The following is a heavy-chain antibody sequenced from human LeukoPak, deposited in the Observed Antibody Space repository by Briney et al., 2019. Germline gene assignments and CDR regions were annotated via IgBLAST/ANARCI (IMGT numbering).Heavy chain of an antibody. D-gene: IGHD3-16*01. V-gene: IGHV3-23*01. J-gene: IGHJ6*02. CDR1: GFTFSSYA. CDR2: ISGSGGST. Sequence: GGSLRLSCAASGFTFSSYAMSWVRQAPGKGLEWVSAISGSGGSTYYADSVKGRFTISRDNAKNSLYLQMNSLRAEDTAVYYCAREVSPGGIHGYYYGMDVWGQGTTVTVSS. CDR3: AREVSPGGIHGYYYGMDV.